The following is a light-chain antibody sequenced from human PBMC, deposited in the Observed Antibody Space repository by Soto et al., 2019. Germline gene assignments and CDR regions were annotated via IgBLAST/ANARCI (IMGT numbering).Light chain of an antibody. Sequence: ETVMTQSPFTLSLSPGDTATLSCRASQRVSSHLAWYQQKPGQAPRLLIYAASTRATGIPVRFSGSGSETEFTLTIRSLQSEDSALYYCHQYNNWPWTFGQGTKVDIK. CDR2: AAS. CDR3: HQYNNWPWT. J-gene: IGKJ1*01. CDR1: QRVSSH. V-gene: IGKV3-15*01.